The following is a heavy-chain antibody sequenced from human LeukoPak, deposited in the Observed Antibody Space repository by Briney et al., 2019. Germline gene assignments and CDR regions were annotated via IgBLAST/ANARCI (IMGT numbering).Heavy chain of an antibody. CDR1: GYTFTSYG. V-gene: IGHV1-18*01. CDR2: VSAYNGNT. D-gene: IGHD6-19*01. Sequence: ASVKVSCKASGYTFTSYGISWVRQAPGQGLEWMGWVSAYNGNTNYAQKLQGRVTMTTDTSTSTAYMELRSLRSDDTAVYYCARSESSSGWYGDWFDPWGQGTLVTVSS. CDR3: ARSESSSGWYGDWFDP. J-gene: IGHJ5*02.